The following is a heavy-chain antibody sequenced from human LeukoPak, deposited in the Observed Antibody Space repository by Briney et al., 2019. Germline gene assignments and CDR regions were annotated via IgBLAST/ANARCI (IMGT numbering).Heavy chain of an antibody. J-gene: IGHJ5*02. CDR1: GGSISSGDYY. CDR2: IYYSGST. V-gene: IGHV4-30-4*01. D-gene: IGHD3-3*01. Sequence: PSETLSLTCTVSGGSISSGDYYWSWLRQPPGKGLEWIGYIYYSGSTYYNPSLKSRVTISVDTSKNQFSLKLSSVTAADTAVYYCASSPYDFWSGYYFWFDPWGQGTLVTVSS. CDR3: ASSPYDFWSGYYFWFDP.